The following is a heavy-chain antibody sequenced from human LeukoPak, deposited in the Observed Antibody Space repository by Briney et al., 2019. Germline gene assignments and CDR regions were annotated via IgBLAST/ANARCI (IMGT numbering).Heavy chain of an antibody. CDR2: ISGSGGST. V-gene: IGHV3-23*01. CDR3: AKGYCSSTSCYFYNWNYPTDAFDI. D-gene: IGHD2-2*01. J-gene: IGHJ3*02. CDR1: GFTFSSYA. Sequence: QTGGSLRLSCAASGFTFSSYAMSWVRQAPGKGLEWVSAISGSGGSTYYADSVKGRFTISRDNSKNTLYLQMNSLRAEDTAVYYCAKGYCSSTSCYFYNWNYPTDAFDIWGQGTMVTVSS.